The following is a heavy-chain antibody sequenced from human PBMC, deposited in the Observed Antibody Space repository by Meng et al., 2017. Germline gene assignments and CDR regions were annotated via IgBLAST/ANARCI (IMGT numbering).Heavy chain of an antibody. J-gene: IGHJ5*02. CDR2: IYYSGST. V-gene: IGHV4-39*06. CDR3: AREVYYGSVSRWFDP. D-gene: IGHD3-10*01. Sequence: RRQLPESGPLWGKPSLILSLTSTVSGVSISSSSYYWGWIRQPPGKGLEWIGSIYYSGSTYYNPSLKSRVTISVDTAKNQFSLKLSSVTAADTAVYYCAREVYYGSVSRWFDPWGQGTLVTVSS. CDR1: GVSISSSSYY.